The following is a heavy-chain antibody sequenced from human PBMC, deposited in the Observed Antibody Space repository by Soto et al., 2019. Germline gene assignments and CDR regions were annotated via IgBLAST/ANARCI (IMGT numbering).Heavy chain of an antibody. V-gene: IGHV3-74*01. CDR2: INTDGSIT. CDR3: ARDTDGLHY. J-gene: IGHJ4*02. CDR1: GLIFSNYK. Sequence: PGGSLRLSCAASGLIFSNYKMHWVRQAPGKGLVWVSRINTDGSITDYADSVKGRFTVSRDNPKNTLYLQMNSLRAEDTAVYYCARDTDGLHYWGQGTLVTVLL.